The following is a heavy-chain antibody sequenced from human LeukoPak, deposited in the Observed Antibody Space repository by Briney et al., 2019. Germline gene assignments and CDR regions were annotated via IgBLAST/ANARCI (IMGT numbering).Heavy chain of an antibody. J-gene: IGHJ3*02. Sequence: GGSLRLSCAASGFTFDDYGVSWVRQAPGKGLEWVSGVNWNGGSTGYADSVKGRFTISRDNAKNSLYLQMNSLRAEDTALYHCARKDNDAFDIWGQGTMVTVSS. CDR2: VNWNGGST. CDR1: GFTFDDYG. V-gene: IGHV3-20*01. CDR3: ARKDNDAFDI.